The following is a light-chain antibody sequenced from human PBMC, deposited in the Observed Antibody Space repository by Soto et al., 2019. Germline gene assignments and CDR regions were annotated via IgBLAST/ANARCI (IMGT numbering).Light chain of an antibody. CDR1: QSISSY. J-gene: IGKJ3*01. CDR3: QQINTYPRT. Sequence: DIQMTQSPSSLSASVGDRVTITCRASQSISSYLGWYQQKPGKAPKRLIYAASSLQSGVPSRFSGSGSGTEFTLTISSLQPDDFATYYCQQINTYPRTFGRGTQGDIK. V-gene: IGKV1-17*01. CDR2: AAS.